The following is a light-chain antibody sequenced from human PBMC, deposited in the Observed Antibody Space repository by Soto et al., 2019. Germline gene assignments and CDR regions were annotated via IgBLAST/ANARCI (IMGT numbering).Light chain of an antibody. CDR3: QQYGGSPRT. CDR1: QTIGSSH. V-gene: IGKV3-20*01. J-gene: IGKJ1*01. Sequence: EIVLTPSPGTLSLSPGERATLSCRASQTIGSSHLAWYQQKPGQAPRVLIFAASSRATGIPDRFSGSGSGTDFTLTISRLEPEDFAVYYCQQYGGSPRTFGQGTKVDIK. CDR2: AAS.